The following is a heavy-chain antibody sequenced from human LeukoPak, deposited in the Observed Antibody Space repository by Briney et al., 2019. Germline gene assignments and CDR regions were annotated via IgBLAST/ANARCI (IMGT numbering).Heavy chain of an antibody. Sequence: PSVTLSLTCTGSGGSLNRYYWRWIRQPPATGLEWIGYIYYSGSTNYNPSLKRQVTISVDTSKNQFSLKLSSVTAADTAVYYCATLGDRYCSSTSCYTGFDYWGQGTLVTASS. CDR2: IYYSGST. CDR3: ATLGDRYCSSTSCYTGFDY. J-gene: IGHJ4*02. CDR1: GGSLNRYY. V-gene: IGHV4-59*07. D-gene: IGHD2-2*02.